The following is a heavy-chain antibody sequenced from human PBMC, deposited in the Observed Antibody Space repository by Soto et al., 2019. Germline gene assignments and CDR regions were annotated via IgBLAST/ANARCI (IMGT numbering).Heavy chain of an antibody. V-gene: IGHV5-51*01. Sequence: PGESLKISCKGSGYSFTSYWIGWARQMPGKGLEWMGIIYPGDSDTRYSPSFQGQVTISADKSISTAYLQWSSLKASDTAMYYCARQGCSSTSCSQTYYYYGMDVWGQGTTVTVSS. CDR1: GYSFTSYW. CDR2: IYPGDSDT. J-gene: IGHJ6*02. CDR3: ARQGCSSTSCSQTYYYYGMDV. D-gene: IGHD2-2*01.